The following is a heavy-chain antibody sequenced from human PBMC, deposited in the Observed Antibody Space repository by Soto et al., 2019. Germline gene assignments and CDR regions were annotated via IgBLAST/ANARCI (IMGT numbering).Heavy chain of an antibody. CDR1: GFTFSSYA. CDR3: ARGLDYYDSSGCDY. CDR2: ISYDGSNK. D-gene: IGHD3-22*01. V-gene: IGHV3-30-3*01. J-gene: IGHJ4*02. Sequence: QVQLVESGGGVVQPGRSLRLSCAASGFTFSSYAMHWVRQAPGKGLEWVAVISYDGSNKYYADSVTGRFTISRDNSKNTLYLQMNSLRAEDTAVYYCARGLDYYDSSGCDYWGQGTLVTVSS.